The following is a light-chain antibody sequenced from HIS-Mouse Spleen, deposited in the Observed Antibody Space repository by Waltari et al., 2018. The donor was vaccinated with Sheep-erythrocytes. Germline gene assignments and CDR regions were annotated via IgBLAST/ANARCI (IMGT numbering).Light chain of an antibody. J-gene: IGLJ3*02. Sequence: QSALTQPASGSGSPGHSIPISCTGTRRDVGSYNLVSWYQQHPGKAPRLMIYEGSKRPSGVSNRFSGSKSGNTASLTISGLQAEDEADYYCCSYAGSSTWVFGGGTKLTVL. CDR2: EGS. CDR3: CSYAGSSTWV. V-gene: IGLV2-23*01. CDR1: RRDVGSYNL.